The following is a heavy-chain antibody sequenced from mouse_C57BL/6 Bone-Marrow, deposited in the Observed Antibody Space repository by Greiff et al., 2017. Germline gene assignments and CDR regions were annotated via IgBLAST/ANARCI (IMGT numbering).Heavy chain of an antibody. CDR2: ISDGGSYT. V-gene: IGHV5-4*01. J-gene: IGHJ1*03. CDR3: ARAPRPYDYDGAVNWDSWYFDV. D-gene: IGHD2-4*01. Sequence: EVQVVESGGGLVKPGGSLKLSCAASGFTFSSYAMSWVRQTPEKRLEWVATISDGGSYTYYPDNVQGRFTISRDNAKNNLYLQMSHLKSEDTARYYCARAPRPYDYDGAVNWDSWYFDVWGTGTTVTVSS. CDR1: GFTFSSYA.